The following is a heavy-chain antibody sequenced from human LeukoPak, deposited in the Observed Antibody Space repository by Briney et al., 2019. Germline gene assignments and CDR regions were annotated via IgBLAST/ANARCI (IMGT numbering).Heavy chain of an antibody. V-gene: IGHV4-30-2*01. CDR1: GGSISSGGYS. Sequence: PSETLSLTCAVSGGSISSGGYSWSWIRQPPGKGLEWIGYIYHSGSTYYNPPLKSRVTISVDRSKNQFSLKLSSVTAADTAVYYCARVRDELLFDPWGQGTLVTVSS. CDR3: ARVRDELLFDP. J-gene: IGHJ5*02. CDR2: IYHSGST. D-gene: IGHD1-26*01.